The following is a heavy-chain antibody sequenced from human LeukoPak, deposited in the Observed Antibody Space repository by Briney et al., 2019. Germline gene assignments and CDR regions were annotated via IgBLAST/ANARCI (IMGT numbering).Heavy chain of an antibody. Sequence: AGGSLSLSCAASGFTFGSFWLTWVGRAPGKGLEWVANIKQDGSGKYYVDSVKGRFTISRDNAKNSLYLQMNSLRAEDTAVYYCARGKACDYWGQGTLVTVSS. CDR2: IKQDGSGK. V-gene: IGHV3-7*01. CDR1: GFTFGSFW. J-gene: IGHJ4*02. CDR3: ARGKACDY.